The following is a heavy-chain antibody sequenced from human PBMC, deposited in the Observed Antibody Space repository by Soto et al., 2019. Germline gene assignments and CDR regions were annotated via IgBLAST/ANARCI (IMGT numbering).Heavy chain of an antibody. Sequence: GGSLRLSCAASGFTFSSYAMSWVRQAPGKGLEWVSAISGSGGSTYYADSVKGRFTISRDNSKNTLYLQMNSLRAEDTAVYYCVKDLVVVPAATAFDYWGQGTLVTVSS. V-gene: IGHV3-23*01. CDR3: VKDLVVVPAATAFDY. CDR2: ISGSGGST. D-gene: IGHD2-2*01. J-gene: IGHJ4*02. CDR1: GFTFSSYA.